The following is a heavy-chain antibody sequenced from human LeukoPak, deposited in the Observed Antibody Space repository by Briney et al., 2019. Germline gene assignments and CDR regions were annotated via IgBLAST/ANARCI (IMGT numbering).Heavy chain of an antibody. CDR1: GYTLTELS. CDR3: ATVVYGDYVGAFDI. Sequence: GASVKVSCKVSGYTLTELSMHWVRQAPGKGLEWMGGSDPEDGETIYAQKFQGRVTMTEDTSTDTAYMELSSLRSEDTAVYYCATVVYGDYVGAFDIWGQGTMVTVSS. J-gene: IGHJ3*02. V-gene: IGHV1-24*01. CDR2: SDPEDGET. D-gene: IGHD4-17*01.